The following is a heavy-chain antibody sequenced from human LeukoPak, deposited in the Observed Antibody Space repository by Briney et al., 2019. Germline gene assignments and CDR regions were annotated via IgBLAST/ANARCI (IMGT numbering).Heavy chain of an antibody. CDR2: ISSSSSHT. CDR1: GFTFSDYY. V-gene: IGHV3-11*05. J-gene: IGHJ6*02. D-gene: IGHD2-2*01. CDR3: ARDRGRDSVVVSVAIGPHYYGMDV. Sequence: PGGSLRLSCAAPGFTFSDYYMRWIRQAPGKGLEWVSYISSSSSHTNYADSVKGRFTISRDNAKNSLYLHMNSLRAEDTAVYYCARDRGRDSVVVSVAIGPHYYGMDVWGQGTTVIVSS.